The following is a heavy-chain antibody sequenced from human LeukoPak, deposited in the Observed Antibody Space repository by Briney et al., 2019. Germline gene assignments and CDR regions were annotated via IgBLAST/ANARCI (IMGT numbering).Heavy chain of an antibody. V-gene: IGHV4-38-2*01. CDR3: ARRVAFCTNGVCYLPPEHFDY. Sequence: KPSETLSLTCAVSGYSISSGYYWGWIRQPPGKGLEWIGSICHSGSTYYNPSLKSRVTISVDTSKNQFSLKLSSVTAADTAVYYCARRVAFCTNGVCYLPPEHFDYWGQGTLVTVSS. CDR2: ICHSGST. D-gene: IGHD2-8*01. J-gene: IGHJ4*02. CDR1: GYSISSGYY.